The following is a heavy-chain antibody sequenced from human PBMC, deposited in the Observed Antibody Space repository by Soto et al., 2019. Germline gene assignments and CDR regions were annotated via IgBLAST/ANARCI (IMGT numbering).Heavy chain of an antibody. J-gene: IGHJ4*02. CDR3: ARDDEPLWFGELSI. Sequence: PGGSLRLSCAASGFTFSSYSMNWVRQAPGKGLEWVSSISSSSIYIYYADSVKGRFTISRDNAKNSLYLQMNSLRAEDTAVYYCARDDEPLWFGELSIWGQGTLVTVSS. D-gene: IGHD3-10*01. CDR2: ISSSSIYI. V-gene: IGHV3-21*01. CDR1: GFTFSSYS.